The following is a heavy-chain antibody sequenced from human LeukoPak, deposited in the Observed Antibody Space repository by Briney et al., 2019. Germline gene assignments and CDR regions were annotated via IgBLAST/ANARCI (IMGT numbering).Heavy chain of an antibody. CDR3: ARAYDSSGYYHGY. CDR2: INPNSGGT. J-gene: IGHJ4*02. D-gene: IGHD3-22*01. CDR1: GYTFTGYY. V-gene: IGHV1-2*02. Sequence: ASVKVSCKASGYTFTGYYMHWVRQAPGQGLEWMGWINPNSGGTNYAQKFQGRVTMTRDTSISTAYMELSRLRSDDTAVYYCARAYDSSGYYHGYWGQGTLVTVSS.